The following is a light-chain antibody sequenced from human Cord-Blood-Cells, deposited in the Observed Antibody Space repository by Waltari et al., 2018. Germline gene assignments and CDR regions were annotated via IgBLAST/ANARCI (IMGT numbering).Light chain of an antibody. Sequence: DIQMTQSPSSLSASVGARVTITCRASQSISSYLNWYQQKPGKAPKLLIYAASSLQSGVPSRFSGSGSGTDFTLTISSLQPEDFATYYCQQSYSTPKFGQGTKVEIK. J-gene: IGKJ1*01. V-gene: IGKV1-39*01. CDR3: QQSYSTPK. CDR2: AAS. CDR1: QSISSY.